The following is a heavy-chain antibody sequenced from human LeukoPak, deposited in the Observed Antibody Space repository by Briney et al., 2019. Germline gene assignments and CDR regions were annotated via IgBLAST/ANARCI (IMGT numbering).Heavy chain of an antibody. D-gene: IGHD2/OR15-2a*01. Sequence: PGGSLRLSCAASGFSFNDCTMNWVRQAPGKGLEWVAVISNDGTTYYIDSAKGRFTISRDNSKNTLYLQMNGLRAEDTAVYFCAKRVINNPFDNWGQGTLVTISS. CDR3: AKRVINNPFDN. CDR1: GFSFNDCT. CDR2: ISNDGTT. J-gene: IGHJ4*02. V-gene: IGHV3-23*01.